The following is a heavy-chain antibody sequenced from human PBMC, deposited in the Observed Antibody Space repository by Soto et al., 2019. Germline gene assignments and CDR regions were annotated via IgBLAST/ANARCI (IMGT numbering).Heavy chain of an antibody. J-gene: IGHJ4*02. CDR2: ISYDGSNK. CDR1: GFTFSSYA. Sequence: QVLLVESGGGVVQPGRSLRLSCAASGFTFSSYAMHWVRQAPGKGLEWVAVISYDGSNKYYADSVKGRFTISRDNSKNTLYLQMNSLRAEDTAVYYCARDRYGSGSYLFDYWGQGTLVTVSS. CDR3: ARDRYGSGSYLFDY. D-gene: IGHD3-10*01. V-gene: IGHV3-30-3*01.